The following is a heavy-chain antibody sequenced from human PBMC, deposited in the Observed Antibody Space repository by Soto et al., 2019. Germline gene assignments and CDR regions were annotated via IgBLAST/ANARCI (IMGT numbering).Heavy chain of an antibody. Sequence: RLSCAASGFTFSSYAMHWVRQAPGKGLEWVAVISYDGSNKYYADSVKGRFTISRDNSKNTLYLQMNSLRAEDTAVYYCARGDSSSWYDYYYGMDVWGQGTTVTVSS. J-gene: IGHJ6*02. CDR1: GFTFSSYA. CDR3: ARGDSSSWYDYYYGMDV. D-gene: IGHD6-13*01. CDR2: ISYDGSNK. V-gene: IGHV3-30-3*01.